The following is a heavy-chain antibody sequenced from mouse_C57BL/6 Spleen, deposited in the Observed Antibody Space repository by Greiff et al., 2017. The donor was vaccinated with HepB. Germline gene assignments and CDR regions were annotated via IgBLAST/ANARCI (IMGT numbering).Heavy chain of an antibody. D-gene: IGHD2-2*01. V-gene: IGHV1-7*01. CDR1: GYTFTSYW. CDR3: ARMLSTRVFDY. Sequence: QVQLKQSGAELAKPGASVKLSCKASGYTFTSYWMHWVKQRPGQGLEWIGYINPSSGYTKYNQKFKDKATLTADKSSSTAYMQLRSLTYEASAVYYCARMLSTRVFDYWNQGTTLTVSS. J-gene: IGHJ2*01. CDR2: INPSSGYT.